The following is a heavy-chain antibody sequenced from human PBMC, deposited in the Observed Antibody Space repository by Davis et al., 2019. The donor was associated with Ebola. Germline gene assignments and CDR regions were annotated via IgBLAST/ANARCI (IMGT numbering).Heavy chain of an antibody. CDR3: TRLVVPAAISSYGMDV. D-gene: IGHD2-2*01. J-gene: IGHJ6*02. V-gene: IGHV3-49*04. Sequence: PGGSLRLSCTASGFTFGDCAMSWVRQAPGKGLEWVGFIRSKAYGGTTEYAASVKGRFTISRDDSKSIAYLQMNSLKTEDTAVYYCTRLVVPAAISSYGMDVWGQGTTVTVSS. CDR1: GFTFGDCA. CDR2: IRSKAYGGTT.